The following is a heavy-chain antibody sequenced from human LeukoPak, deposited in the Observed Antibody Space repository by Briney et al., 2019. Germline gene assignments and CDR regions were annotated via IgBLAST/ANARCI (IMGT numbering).Heavy chain of an antibody. J-gene: IGHJ4*02. Sequence: GESLKISCKGSGYRFTNYWIGWARQKPGKGLEWMGIIYPGDSDTRYSPSFQGQVTISADKSISTAYLQWSSLKASDTAMYYCARHVDGDYDYWGQGTLVTVSS. V-gene: IGHV5-51*01. CDR3: ARHVDGDYDY. CDR1: GYRFTNYW. D-gene: IGHD4-17*01. CDR2: IYPGDSDT.